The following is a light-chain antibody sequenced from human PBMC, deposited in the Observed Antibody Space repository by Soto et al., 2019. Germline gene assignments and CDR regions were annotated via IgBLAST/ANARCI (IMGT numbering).Light chain of an antibody. CDR1: QSVDSAF. J-gene: IGKJ1*01. CDR3: QQYASSLT. Sequence: EIVLTQSPGSLSLSLGERATLSCRASQSVDSAFFAWYQQKPGQPPRLLMYGASRRATGIPDRVSGSGSGTYFTLTISRLEPEDFAVYYCQQYASSLTFGQGTKVEI. CDR2: GAS. V-gene: IGKV3-20*01.